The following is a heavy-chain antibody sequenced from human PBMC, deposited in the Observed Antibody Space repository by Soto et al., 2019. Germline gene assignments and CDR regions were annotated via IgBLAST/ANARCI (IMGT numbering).Heavy chain of an antibody. V-gene: IGHV3-23*01. CDR3: AKDLGDCSGGSCSPPGPDY. D-gene: IGHD2-15*01. Sequence: PGGSLRLSCAVSGFTFSSYAMSWVRQAPGKGLEWVSAISGSGGSTYYADSVKGRFTISRDNSKNTLYLQMNSLRAEDTAVYYCAKDLGDCSGGSCSPPGPDYWGQGTLVTVSS. CDR1: GFTFSSYA. CDR2: ISGSGGST. J-gene: IGHJ4*02.